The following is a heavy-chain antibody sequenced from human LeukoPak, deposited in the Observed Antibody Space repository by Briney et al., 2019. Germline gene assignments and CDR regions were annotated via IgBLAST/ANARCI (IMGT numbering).Heavy chain of an antibody. V-gene: IGHV4-4*07. CDR1: GGSISGYY. D-gene: IGHD6-19*01. CDR2: IYISGST. Sequence: SETLSLTCTVSGGSISGYYWNWIRQPAGKGLEWIGRIYISGSTNYNPSLKSRVTMSMDTSKNQFSLKLSSVTAADTAVYYCARGGGSGHYYYYYMDVWGKGTTVTISS. CDR3: ARGGGSGHYYYYYMDV. J-gene: IGHJ6*03.